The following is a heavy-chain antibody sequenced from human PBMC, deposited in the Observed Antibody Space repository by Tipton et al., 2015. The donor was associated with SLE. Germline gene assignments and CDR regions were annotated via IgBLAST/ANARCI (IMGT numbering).Heavy chain of an antibody. CDR1: GGSFSGYY. CDR3: ARGPKGLIPI. V-gene: IGHV4-34*01. Sequence: TLSLTCAVYGGSFSGYYWSWIRQPPGKGLEWIGEINHSGSTNYSPSLKSRVTISVDTSKNQFSLKLSSVTAADTAVYYCARGPKGLIPIWGQGTMVTVSS. J-gene: IGHJ3*02. CDR2: INHSGST. D-gene: IGHD3/OR15-3a*01.